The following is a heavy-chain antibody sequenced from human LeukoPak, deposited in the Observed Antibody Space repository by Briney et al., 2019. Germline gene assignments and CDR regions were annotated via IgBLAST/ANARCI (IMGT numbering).Heavy chain of an antibody. J-gene: IGHJ4*02. CDR3: ARALLWFGEPSHIDY. D-gene: IGHD3-10*01. Sequence: ASVKVSCKASGYTFPSYGITWVRQAPGQGLEWMGWITAYNDNTNYAQKLQGRVTMTTDTSTSTAYMELRSLRSDDTAVYYCARALLWFGEPSHIDYWGQGTLVTASS. V-gene: IGHV1-18*01. CDR1: GYTFPSYG. CDR2: ITAYNDNT.